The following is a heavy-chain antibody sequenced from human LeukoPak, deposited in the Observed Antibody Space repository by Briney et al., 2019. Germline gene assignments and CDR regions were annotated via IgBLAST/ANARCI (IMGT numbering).Heavy chain of an antibody. CDR3: ARDGGVATSSSPDY. V-gene: IGHV1-2*02. CDR2: INPNSGGT. D-gene: IGHD5-24*01. CDR1: GYTFTGYY. Sequence: ASVKVSCKASGYTFTGYYMHWVRQAPGQGLEWMGWINPNSGGTNYAQKFQGRVTMTRDTSISTAYMELSRLRSDDTAVYYCARDGGVATSSSPDYWGQGTLVTVSS. J-gene: IGHJ4*02.